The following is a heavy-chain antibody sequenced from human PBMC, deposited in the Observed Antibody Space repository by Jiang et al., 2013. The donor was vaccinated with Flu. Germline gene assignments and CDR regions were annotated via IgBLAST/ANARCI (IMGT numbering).Heavy chain of an antibody. CDR3: ATGRNYYDNNGRNFYYDY. V-gene: IGHV3-74*01. CDR2: INSDGSDI. Sequence: LLESGGGLVQPGGPVRLSCAASGFTFGSYWMHWVRQAPGKGLVWVSRINSDGSDISYADSVKGRFTISRDNAKNTLYLQMNSLRAEDTAVYYCATGRNYYDNNGRNFYYDYWGQGTLVTVSS. J-gene: IGHJ4*02. D-gene: IGHD3-22*01. CDR1: GFTFGSYW.